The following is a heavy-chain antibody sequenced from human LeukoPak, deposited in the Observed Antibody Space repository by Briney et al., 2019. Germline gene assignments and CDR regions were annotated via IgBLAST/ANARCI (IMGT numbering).Heavy chain of an antibody. CDR2: ISGSGGST. Sequence: GGSLRLSCADSGFTFSSYAMSWVRQAPGKGLEWVSAISGSGGSTYYADSVKGRFTISRDNSKNTLYLQMNSLRAEDTAVYYCAKWRAGDQSLDYWGQGTLVTVSS. D-gene: IGHD7-27*01. V-gene: IGHV3-23*01. CDR3: AKWRAGDQSLDY. CDR1: GFTFSSYA. J-gene: IGHJ4*02.